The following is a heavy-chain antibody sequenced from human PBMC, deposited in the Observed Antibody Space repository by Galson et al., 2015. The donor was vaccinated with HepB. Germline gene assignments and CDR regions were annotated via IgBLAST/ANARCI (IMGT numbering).Heavy chain of an antibody. J-gene: IGHJ5*02. Sequence: LSLTCTVSGGSVSSGSYYWSWIRQPPGKGLEWIGYIYYSGSTNYNPSLKSRVTISVDTSKNQFSLKLSSVTAADTAVYYCAREAPGSGYGEDWFDPWGQGTLVTVSS. D-gene: IGHD5-12*01. V-gene: IGHV4-61*01. CDR1: GGSVSSGSYY. CDR3: AREAPGSGYGEDWFDP. CDR2: IYYSGST.